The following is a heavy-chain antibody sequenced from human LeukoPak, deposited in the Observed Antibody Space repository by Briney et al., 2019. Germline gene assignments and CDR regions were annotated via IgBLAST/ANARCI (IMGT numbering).Heavy chain of an antibody. J-gene: IGHJ5*02. V-gene: IGHV4-61*02. Sequence: SETLSLTCTVSGGSISTGSYFWSWIRQPAGKGLEWIGRIYSSGRTDYNPSLKSRVTISVDTSKNQFSLKLSSVTAADTAVYYCARDAYSSDLAWFDPWGQGTLVTVSS. CDR3: ARDAYSSDLAWFDP. CDR1: GGSISTGSYF. D-gene: IGHD6-19*01. CDR2: IYSSGRT.